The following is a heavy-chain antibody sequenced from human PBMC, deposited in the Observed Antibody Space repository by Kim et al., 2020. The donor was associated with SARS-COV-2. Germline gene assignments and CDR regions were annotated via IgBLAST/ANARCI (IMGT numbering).Heavy chain of an antibody. CDR2: IIPIFGAT. J-gene: IGHJ6*01. Sequence: SVKVSCTTSGGTFGSQAISWMRQAPGQGLAWMGGIIPIFGATNYAQIFQGRVTITADESTNTAYMQLNTLTFEDTAIYYCARGGYTGYESMGLYTYSAMGVWGQGTTVIVSA. CDR1: GGTFGSQA. V-gene: IGHV1-69*13. D-gene: IGHD5-12*01. CDR3: ARGGYTGYESMGLYTYSAMGV.